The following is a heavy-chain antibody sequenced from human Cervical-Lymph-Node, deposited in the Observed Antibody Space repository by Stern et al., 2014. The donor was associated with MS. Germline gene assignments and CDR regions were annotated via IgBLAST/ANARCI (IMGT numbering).Heavy chain of an antibody. CDR3: AREGGNTAEYFQH. D-gene: IGHD4-23*01. J-gene: IGHJ1*01. CDR1: GFTFGSSG. Sequence: VQLVESGGGVVQPGRSLRLSCAASGFTFGSSGMHWVRQAPGKGLEWLAIIYYDGSNRYYADSVKGRFTISRDNSKNTLYLQMNSLRAEDTAVYYCAREGGNTAEYFQHWGQGTLVTVSS. CDR2: IYYDGSNR. V-gene: IGHV3-33*01.